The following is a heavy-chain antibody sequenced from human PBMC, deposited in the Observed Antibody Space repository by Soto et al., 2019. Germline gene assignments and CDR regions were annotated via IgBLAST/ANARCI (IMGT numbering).Heavy chain of an antibody. Sequence: GGSLRLSCAASGFTFSSYSMKWVRQAPGKGLEWVSYISSSSSTIYYADSVKGRFTISRDNAKNSLYLQMNSLRDEDTAVYYCAREMAAAGTSRLSGMDVWGQGTTVTVSS. D-gene: IGHD6-13*01. CDR3: AREMAAAGTSRLSGMDV. CDR1: GFTFSSYS. V-gene: IGHV3-48*02. CDR2: ISSSSSTI. J-gene: IGHJ6*02.